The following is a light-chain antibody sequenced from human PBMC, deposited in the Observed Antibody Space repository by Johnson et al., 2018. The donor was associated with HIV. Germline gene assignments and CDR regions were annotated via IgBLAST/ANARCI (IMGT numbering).Light chain of an antibody. J-gene: IGLJ1*01. V-gene: IGLV1-51*02. CDR2: ENT. CDR3: GTWDGSLSAGAV. CDR1: SSNIGNNY. Sequence: QSVLTQPPSVSAAPGQKVTISYSGSSSNIGNNYVSWYQHLPGTAPTLLIYENTKRPSGIPDRFSGSKSGTSATLGITGLQTGDEGDYYCGTWDGSLSAGAVFGTGTKVTVL.